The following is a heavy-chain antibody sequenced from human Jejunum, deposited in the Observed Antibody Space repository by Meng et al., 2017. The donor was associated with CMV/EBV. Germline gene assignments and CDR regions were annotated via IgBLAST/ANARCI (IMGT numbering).Heavy chain of an antibody. V-gene: IGHV3-7*01. CDR1: FAFRNLW. Sequence: FAFRNLWLGWVRQAPGKGLEWVADINHDGSEKYYVDSVKGRLTISRDNTKNSLHLQMNSLRAEDTAVYYCARRWFGELLSYYFDHWGQGTRVTVSS. J-gene: IGHJ4*02. CDR2: INHDGSEK. CDR3: ARRWFGELLSYYFDH. D-gene: IGHD3-10*01.